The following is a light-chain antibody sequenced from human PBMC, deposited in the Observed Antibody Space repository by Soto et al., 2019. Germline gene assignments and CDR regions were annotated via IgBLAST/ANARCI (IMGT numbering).Light chain of an antibody. CDR1: QSVLYSSNNKNY. CDR3: QQYYSAPLT. J-gene: IGKJ4*01. Sequence: DIVMTQSPDSLAVSLGERATINCKSSQSVLYSSNNKNYLAWYQQRPGQPPKLLIYWASTRQSGVPDRISGSGSGTDFTLTISSLQAEDVAVYYCQQYYSAPLTFGGVTKVEIK. CDR2: WAS. V-gene: IGKV4-1*01.